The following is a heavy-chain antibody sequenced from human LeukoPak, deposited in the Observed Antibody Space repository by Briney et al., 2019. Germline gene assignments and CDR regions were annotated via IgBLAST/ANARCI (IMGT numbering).Heavy chain of an antibody. V-gene: IGHV3-73*01. CDR1: GFTFSGSA. Sequence: PGGSLKLSCAASGFTFSGSAMHWVRQASGKGLEWVGCIRIKANSYATAYAASVKGTFTVSRDDSKSTAYLQMNSLKTEDTAVYYCTRREGHCSSTSCPAFDYWGQGTLVTVSS. CDR2: IRIKANSYAT. D-gene: IGHD2-2*01. J-gene: IGHJ4*02. CDR3: TRREGHCSSTSCPAFDY.